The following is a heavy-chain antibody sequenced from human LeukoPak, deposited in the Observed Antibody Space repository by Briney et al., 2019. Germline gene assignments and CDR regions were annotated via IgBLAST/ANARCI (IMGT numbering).Heavy chain of an antibody. CDR3: ARGIAAAGYRRSPEPHGMDV. J-gene: IGHJ6*02. V-gene: IGHV1-8*01. CDR2: MNPNSGNT. Sequence: GASVKVSCKASGYTFTSYDINWVRRATGQGLEWMGWMNPNSGNTGYAQKFQGRVTMTRNTSISTAYMELSSLRSEDTAVYYCARGIAAAGYRRSPEPHGMDVWGQGTTVTVSS. D-gene: IGHD6-13*01. CDR1: GYTFTSYD.